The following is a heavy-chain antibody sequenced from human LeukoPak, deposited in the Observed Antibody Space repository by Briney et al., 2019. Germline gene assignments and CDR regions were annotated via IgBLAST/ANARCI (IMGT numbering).Heavy chain of an antibody. D-gene: IGHD2/OR15-2a*01. CDR2: ISDIGSI. Sequence: ETLSLTXTXPGGSIXSYYWSWIRQPPGKGLEWIAYISDIGSINYNPSLKSRVTISLDTSKNQFSLKLSSVTAADTAVYYCAGHHPRNTVDFWGQGTLVTVSS. J-gene: IGHJ4*02. V-gene: IGHV4-59*08. CDR3: AGHHPRNTVDF. CDR1: GGSIXSYY.